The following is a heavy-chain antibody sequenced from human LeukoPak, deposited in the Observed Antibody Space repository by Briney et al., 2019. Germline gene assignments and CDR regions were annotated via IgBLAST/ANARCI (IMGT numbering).Heavy chain of an antibody. D-gene: IGHD6-19*01. J-gene: IGHJ6*02. CDR2: IYYSGST. V-gene: IGHV4-59*01. CDR3: AVVKPGSGGWEFYYYYGMDV. Sequence: SETLSLTCTVSGGSISSYYWSWIRQPPGKGLGWIGYIYYSGSTNYNPSLKSRVTISVDTSKNQFSLKLSSVTAADTAVYYCAVVKPGSGGWEFYYYYGMDVWGQGTKVSVSS. CDR1: GGSISSYY.